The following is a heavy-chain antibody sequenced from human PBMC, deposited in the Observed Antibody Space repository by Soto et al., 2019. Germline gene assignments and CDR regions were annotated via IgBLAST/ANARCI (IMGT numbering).Heavy chain of an antibody. CDR3: AKGDNLGPKTGYAFDP. V-gene: IGHV6-1*01. J-gene: IGHJ5*02. D-gene: IGHD5-12*01. Sequence: PSQTLSLTCVISGDSVSSNTASWNWIRQSPSRGLEWLRRTYFRPKWYNDYAVSVKSRIIINPDTSNNQFSLQLNSVTPEDTAVYFCAKGDNLGPKTGYAFDPWGQGIMVTVSS. CDR1: GDSVSSNTAS. CDR2: TYFRPKWYN.